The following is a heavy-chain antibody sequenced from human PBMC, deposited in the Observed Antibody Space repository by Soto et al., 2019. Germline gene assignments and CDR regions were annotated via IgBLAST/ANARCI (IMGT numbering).Heavy chain of an antibody. CDR2: FNPMSGSP. D-gene: IGHD6-13*01. Sequence: QVQLVHSGAEVKKPGASVKISCKTSAYIFIKYYIHWVRQAPGQGLEWVALFNPMSGSPNYAQKLQGRVTVTSETSTSAVYMEMSSLRSEDTAVYYCARDLAAADYWGQGTLVTVSS. V-gene: IGHV1-46*04. J-gene: IGHJ4*02. CDR3: ARDLAAADY. CDR1: AYIFIKYY.